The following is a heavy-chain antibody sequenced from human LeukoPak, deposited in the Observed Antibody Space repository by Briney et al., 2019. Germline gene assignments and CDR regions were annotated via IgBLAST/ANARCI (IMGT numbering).Heavy chain of an antibody. Sequence: PSETLSLTRTVSGGSISSGSYYWSWIRQPAGKGLEWIGRIYTSGSTNYNPSLKSRVTISVDTSKNQFSLKLSSVTAADTAVYYCATTRVVPAAIVNWGQGTLVTVSS. J-gene: IGHJ4*02. CDR2: IYTSGST. CDR1: GGSISSGSYY. CDR3: ATTRVVPAAIVN. D-gene: IGHD2-2*01. V-gene: IGHV4-61*02.